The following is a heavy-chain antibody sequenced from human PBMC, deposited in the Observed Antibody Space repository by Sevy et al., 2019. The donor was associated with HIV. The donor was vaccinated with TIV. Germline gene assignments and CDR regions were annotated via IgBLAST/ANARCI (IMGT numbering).Heavy chain of an antibody. Sequence: GGSLRLSCTASGLIFSGYWMSWVRQAPGKGLEWVANIKPDGSGEYYVDSVKGRFTMSRDNAKISVYLQMNSLRGEDTALFYCARGRYCSGGSCYFDYWGQGTLVTVSS. CDR1: GLIFSGYW. V-gene: IGHV3-7*01. CDR3: ARGRYCSGGSCYFDY. J-gene: IGHJ4*02. D-gene: IGHD2-15*01. CDR2: IKPDGSGE.